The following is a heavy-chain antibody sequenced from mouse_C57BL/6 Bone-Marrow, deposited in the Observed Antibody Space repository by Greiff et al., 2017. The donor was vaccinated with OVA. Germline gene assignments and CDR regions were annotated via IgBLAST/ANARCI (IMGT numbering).Heavy chain of an antibody. V-gene: IGHV6-3*01. CDR3: TSFTTVVAGDY. CDR1: GFTFSNYW. Sequence: EVQVVESGGGLVQPGGSMKLSCVASGFTFSNYWMNWVRQSPEKGLEWVAQIRLKSDNYATHYAESVKGRFTISRDDSKSSVYLQMNNLRAEDTGIYYCTSFTTVVAGDYWGQGTTLTVSS. J-gene: IGHJ2*01. CDR2: IRLKSDNYAT. D-gene: IGHD1-1*01.